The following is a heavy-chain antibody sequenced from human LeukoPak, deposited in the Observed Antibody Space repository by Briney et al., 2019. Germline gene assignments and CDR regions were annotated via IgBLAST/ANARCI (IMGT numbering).Heavy chain of an antibody. CDR2: ISYDGSNK. V-gene: IGHV3-30-3*01. CDR3: ARASSGSYLGGY. CDR1: GFTSSSYA. D-gene: IGHD1-26*01. Sequence: PGGSLRLSCAASGFTSSSYAMHWVRQAPGKGLEWVAVISYDGSNKYYADSVKGRFTISRDNSKNTLYLQMNSLRAEDTAVYYCARASSGSYLGGYWGQGTLVTVSS. J-gene: IGHJ4*02.